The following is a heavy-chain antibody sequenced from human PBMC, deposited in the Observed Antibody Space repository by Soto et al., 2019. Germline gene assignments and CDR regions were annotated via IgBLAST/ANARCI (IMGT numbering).Heavy chain of an antibody. CDR3: ARAKRSGWYDY. D-gene: IGHD6-19*01. J-gene: IGHJ4*02. CDR1: GFTVSSNY. Sequence: EVQLVESGGGLIQPGGSMRLSCAASGFTVSSNYMSWIRQAPGKGLEWVSVIYSGGSTYYADSVKGRFTISRDNSKNTLYLQMNSLRAEDTAVYYCARAKRSGWYDYWGKGTLVTVSS. CDR2: IYSGGST. V-gene: IGHV3-53*01.